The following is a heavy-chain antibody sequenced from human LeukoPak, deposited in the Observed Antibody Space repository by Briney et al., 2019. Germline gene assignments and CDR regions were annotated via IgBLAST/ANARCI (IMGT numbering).Heavy chain of an antibody. CDR2: INPNSGGT. CDR3: ARVRGTSCYIH. J-gene: IGHJ4*02. V-gene: IGHV1-2*02. Sequence: ASVKVSRKSSGYTFTGYYMHWVRQAPGQGLAWVGWINPNSGGTNYAQKFQGRVTMTRHTSISTAYMELSRLRSDDTAVYYCARVRGTSCYIHWGQGTLVTVSS. D-gene: IGHD2-2*02. CDR1: GYTFTGYY.